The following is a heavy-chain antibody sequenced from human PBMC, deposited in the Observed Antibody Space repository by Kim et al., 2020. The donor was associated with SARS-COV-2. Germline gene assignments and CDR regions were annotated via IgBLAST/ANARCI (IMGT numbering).Heavy chain of an antibody. D-gene: IGHD4-17*01. J-gene: IGHJ4*02. CDR2: ISSSSSYI. CDR1: GFTFSSYS. Sequence: GGSLRLSCAASGFTFSSYSMNWVRQAPGKGLEWVSSISSSSSYIYYADSVKGRFTISRDNAKNSLYLQMNSLRAEDTAVYYCARETTVTTLSYFDYWGQGTLVTVSS. CDR3: ARETTVTTLSYFDY. V-gene: IGHV3-21*01.